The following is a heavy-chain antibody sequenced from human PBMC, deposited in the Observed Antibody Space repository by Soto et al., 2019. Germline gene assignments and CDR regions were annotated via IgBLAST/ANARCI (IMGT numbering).Heavy chain of an antibody. CDR2: IYYSGST. CDR1: GGSISSYY. V-gene: IGHV4-59*01. J-gene: IGHJ3*02. Sequence: PSETLSLTCTVSGGSISSYYWSWIRQPPGKGLEWIGYIYYSGSTNYNPSLKSRVTISVDTSKNQFSLRLTSVTAADTAVYYCARVHEKGLDAFDIWGQGTLVTVSS. CDR3: ARVHEKGLDAFDI.